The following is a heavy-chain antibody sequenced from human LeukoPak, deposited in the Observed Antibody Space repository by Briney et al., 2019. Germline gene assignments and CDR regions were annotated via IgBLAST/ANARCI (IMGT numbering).Heavy chain of an antibody. CDR1: GFTFSSYG. V-gene: IGHV3-23*01. CDR3: AKDRGLKGLGKYYFDY. J-gene: IGHJ4*02. D-gene: IGHD3-10*01. Sequence: GGSLRLSCAASGFTFSSYGMSWVRQAPGKGLEWVSIISGTAFSTYYADSVRGRSTISRDNSKNTLYLQMNSLRAEDTAVYYCAKDRGLKGLGKYYFDYWGQGTLVTVSS. CDR2: ISGTAFST.